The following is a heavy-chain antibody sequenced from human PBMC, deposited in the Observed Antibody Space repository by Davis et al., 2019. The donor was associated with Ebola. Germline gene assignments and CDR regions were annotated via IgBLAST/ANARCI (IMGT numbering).Heavy chain of an antibody. D-gene: IGHD3-3*01. CDR1: GFTFSSYW. V-gene: IGHV3-7*01. J-gene: IGHJ6*02. CDR3: ARVQGNQYYDFWSGTYGMDV. CDR2: IKQDGSEK. Sequence: GESLKISCAASGFTFSSYWMSWVRQAPGKGLEWVANIKQDGSEKYYVDSVKGRFTISRDNAKNSLYLQMNSLRAEDTAVYYCARVQGNQYYDFWSGTYGMDVWGQGTTVTVSS.